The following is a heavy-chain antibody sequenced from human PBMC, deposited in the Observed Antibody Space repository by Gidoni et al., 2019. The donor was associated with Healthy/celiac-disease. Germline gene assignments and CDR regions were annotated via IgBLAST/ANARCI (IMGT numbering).Heavy chain of an antibody. D-gene: IGHD2-15*01. J-gene: IGHJ4*02. CDR1: GFTFSNAW. CDR2: IKSKTDGGTT. CDR3: TTRTRYCSGGSCYPTDY. V-gene: IGHV3-15*01. Sequence: EVQLVESGGGLVKPGGSLRLSCAASGFTFSNAWLSWVRQAPGKGLEWVGRIKSKTDGGTTDYAAPVKGRFTISRDDSKNTLYLQMNSLKTEDTAVYYCTTRTRYCSGGSCYPTDYWGQGTLVTVSS.